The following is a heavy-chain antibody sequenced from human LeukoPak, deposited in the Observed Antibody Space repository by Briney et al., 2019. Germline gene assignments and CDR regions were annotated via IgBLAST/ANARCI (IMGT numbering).Heavy chain of an antibody. Sequence: SSETLSLTCTVSGGSISSGDYYWSWIRQPPGKGLEWIGYIYYSGSTYYNPSLKSRVTISVDTSKNQFSLKLSSVTAADTAVYYCARYCSSTSCLPYTLDYWGQGTVVTVSS. CDR3: ARYCSSTSCLPYTLDY. V-gene: IGHV4-30-4*01. D-gene: IGHD2-2*01. CDR1: GGSISSGDYY. CDR2: IYYSGST. J-gene: IGHJ4*02.